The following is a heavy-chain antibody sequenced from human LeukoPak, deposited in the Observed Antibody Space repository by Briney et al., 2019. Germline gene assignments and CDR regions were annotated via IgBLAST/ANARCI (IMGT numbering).Heavy chain of an antibody. D-gene: IGHD3-22*01. CDR3: ARADDRTGYPQLPFDY. Sequence: TGGSLRLSCTASGVTFRSYAMSWVRQAPGKGLEWVSAISGGSSSGTTFYADSVKGRFTISRDNSKNTLYLQMNSLRAEDTALYSCARADDRTGYPQLPFDYWGQGTLVTVSS. J-gene: IGHJ4*02. CDR1: GVTFRSYA. CDR2: ISGGSSSGTT. V-gene: IGHV3-23*01.